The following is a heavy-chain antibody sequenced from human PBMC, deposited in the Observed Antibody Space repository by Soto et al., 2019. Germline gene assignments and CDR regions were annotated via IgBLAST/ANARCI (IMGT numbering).Heavy chain of an antibody. CDR3: ARRAVAVPFDY. CDR2: IWYDGSNK. J-gene: IGHJ4*02. V-gene: IGHV3-33*01. Sequence: QVQLVESGGGVVQPGRSLRLSCAASGFTFSSYGMHWVRQAPGKGLEWVAVIWYDGSNKYYADSVKGRFTISRDNSKNTLYLQMNSLRAEDTAVYYCARRAVAVPFDYWGQGTLVTVSS. D-gene: IGHD6-19*01. CDR1: GFTFSSYG.